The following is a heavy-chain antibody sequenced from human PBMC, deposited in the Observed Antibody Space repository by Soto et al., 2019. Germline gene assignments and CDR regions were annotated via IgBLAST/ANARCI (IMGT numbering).Heavy chain of an antibody. J-gene: IGHJ3*02. CDR1: GFTFSSYG. Sequence: PGGSLRLSCAASGFTFSSYGMHWVRQAPGKGLEWVAVISYDGSNKYYADSVKGQFTISRDNSKNTLYLQMNSLRAEDTAVYYCAKSGAPSSGDAFDIWGQGTMVTVSS. V-gene: IGHV3-30*18. D-gene: IGHD6-6*01. CDR3: AKSGAPSSGDAFDI. CDR2: ISYDGSNK.